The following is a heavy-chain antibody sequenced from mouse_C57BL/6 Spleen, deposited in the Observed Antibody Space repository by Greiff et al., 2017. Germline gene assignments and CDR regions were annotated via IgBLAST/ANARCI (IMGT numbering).Heavy chain of an antibody. D-gene: IGHD1-1*01. J-gene: IGHJ3*01. CDR3: ASDGAWFAY. Sequence: EVQLQQSGPELVQPGASVTISCKASGYSFTDYNMNWVKQTNGKSLEWIGVINPNYGTTSSNQKFKGKATLTVDQSSTPAYMHLHSLTSEDSAVYYSASDGAWFAYWGQGTLVTVSA. CDR1: GYSFTDYN. CDR2: INPNYGTT. V-gene: IGHV1-39*01.